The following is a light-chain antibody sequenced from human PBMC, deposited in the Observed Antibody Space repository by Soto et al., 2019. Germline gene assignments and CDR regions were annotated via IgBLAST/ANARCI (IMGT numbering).Light chain of an antibody. Sequence: QSVLTQPPSASGSPGQSVTISCTGTSSDIGGYNFVSWYQHHPGKAPKLMIFEVTKRPSGVPDRFSGSKSGNTASLTVSGLQAEDEADYYRSSYASSNIWYVFGTGSKVTVL. V-gene: IGLV2-8*01. J-gene: IGLJ1*01. CDR3: SSYASSNIWYV. CDR2: EVT. CDR1: SSDIGGYNF.